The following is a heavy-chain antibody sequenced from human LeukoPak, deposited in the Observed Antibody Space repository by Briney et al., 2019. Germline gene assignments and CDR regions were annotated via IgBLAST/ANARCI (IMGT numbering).Heavy chain of an antibody. CDR2: IKSKTDGGTT. Sequence: PGGSLRLSCAASGFTFSNAWMNWVRQAPGKGLEWVGRIKSKTDGGTTDYAAPVKGRFAIPRDDSKNTLYLQMNSLRAEDTAVYYCARGGYSSSWYHFDYWGQGTLVTVSS. CDR1: GFTFSNAW. V-gene: IGHV3-15*07. J-gene: IGHJ4*02. CDR3: ARGGYSSSWYHFDY. D-gene: IGHD6-13*01.